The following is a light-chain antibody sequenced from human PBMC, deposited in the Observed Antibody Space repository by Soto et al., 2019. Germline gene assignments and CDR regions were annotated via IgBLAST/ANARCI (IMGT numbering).Light chain of an antibody. J-gene: IGLJ1*01. V-gene: IGLV2-23*01. CDR3: CSYASSTTYV. CDR1: SNDVGSYNL. Sequence: QSVLTQPASVSGSPGQSITISRTGTSNDVGSYNLVSWYQQHPGKAPKLMIYEGTKRPSGVSDRFSGSRSGNTASLTISGLQAEDEADYYCCSYASSTTYVFGTGTKVTVL. CDR2: EGT.